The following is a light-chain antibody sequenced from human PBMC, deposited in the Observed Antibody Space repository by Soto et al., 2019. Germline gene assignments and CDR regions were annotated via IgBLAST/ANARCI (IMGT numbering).Light chain of an antibody. J-gene: IGKJ1*01. Sequence: ENLLTQSPGTLSLSPWERATLSWSASQSVGTYLAWYQHKPGQAPRLLIFDASKRATGIPARFSGSGSGTDFTLTISSLEPEDFAVYYCQHRSNWPSWTFGEGTKVDIK. V-gene: IGKV3-11*01. CDR1: QSVGTY. CDR3: QHRSNWPSWT. CDR2: DAS.